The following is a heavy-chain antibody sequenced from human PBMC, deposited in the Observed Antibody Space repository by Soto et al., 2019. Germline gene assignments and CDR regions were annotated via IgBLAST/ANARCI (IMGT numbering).Heavy chain of an antibody. CDR1: GFTFSNAW. J-gene: IGHJ3*02. CDR3: TTYSSSSGPLQSVFDAFDI. Sequence: GGSLRLSCAASGFTFSNAWMNWVRQAPGKGLEWVGRIKSKTDGGTTDYAAPVKGRFTISRDDSKNTLYLQMNSLKTEDTAVYYCTTYSSSSGPLQSVFDAFDIWGQGTMVTVSS. V-gene: IGHV3-15*07. D-gene: IGHD6-6*01. CDR2: IKSKTDGGTT.